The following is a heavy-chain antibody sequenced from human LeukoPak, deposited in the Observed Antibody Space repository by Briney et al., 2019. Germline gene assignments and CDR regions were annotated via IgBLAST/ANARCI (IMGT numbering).Heavy chain of an antibody. CDR3: AREASSSWANWFDP. J-gene: IGHJ5*02. V-gene: IGHV1-2*02. D-gene: IGHD6-13*01. CDR1: GYTFTGYY. CDR2: INPNSGGT. Sequence: GASVNVSSTPSGYTFTGYYMHWVRPAPGQGREWMGWINPNSGGTNYAQKFQGRVTMTRDTSISTAYMELSRLRSDDTAVYYCAREASSSWANWFDPWGQGTLVTVSS.